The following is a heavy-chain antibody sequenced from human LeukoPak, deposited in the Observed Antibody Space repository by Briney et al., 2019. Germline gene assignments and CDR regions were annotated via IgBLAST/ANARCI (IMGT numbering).Heavy chain of an antibody. CDR2: IYSGGNT. J-gene: IGHJ2*01. CDR3: ARRVTTGSYFDL. V-gene: IGHV3-66*01. D-gene: IGHD1-14*01. CDR1: GFTVSSSY. Sequence: GGSLTLSCAVSGFTVSSSYMSWVRQAPGKGLEWVSFIYSGGNTYYTDSVKGRFTISRDNSKNTLYLQMNSLRAEDTAVYYCARRVTTGSYFDLWGRGTLVTVSS.